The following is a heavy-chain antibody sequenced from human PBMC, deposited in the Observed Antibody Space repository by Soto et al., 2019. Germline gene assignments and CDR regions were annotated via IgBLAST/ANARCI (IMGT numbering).Heavy chain of an antibody. Sequence: ELQLVQSGAEVKKPGESLKISCKGSGYNFANYWIGWVRQMPGKGLEWMGIIYPGNSDTRYSPSFQGQVTISADTSISTAYLEWSRLKASDTAIYYGARHVYYDVLKKNYWGQGTLVTVPS. D-gene: IGHD3-9*01. CDR1: GYNFANYW. J-gene: IGHJ4*02. CDR2: IYPGNSDT. CDR3: ARHVYYDVLKKNY. V-gene: IGHV5-51*01.